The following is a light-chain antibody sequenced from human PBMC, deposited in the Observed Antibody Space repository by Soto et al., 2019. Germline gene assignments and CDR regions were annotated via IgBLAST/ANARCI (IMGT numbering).Light chain of an antibody. CDR3: QQYGSSSS. Sequence: ELVLSQSPCTLSLSPGDRATLSCRASLSLPSRSLAWYQQRPGQAPRVLISAASTRAADIPDRFSGSGSGTDFTLTISRLEPEDFAVYYCQQYGSSSSFGQGTRLEIK. V-gene: IGKV3-20*01. CDR1: LSLPSRS. CDR2: AAS. J-gene: IGKJ5*01.